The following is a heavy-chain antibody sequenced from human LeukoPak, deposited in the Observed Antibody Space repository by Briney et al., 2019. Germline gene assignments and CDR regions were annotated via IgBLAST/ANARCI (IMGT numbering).Heavy chain of an antibody. V-gene: IGHV4-39*07. Sequence: SETLSLTCTVSGGSISSSSYYWGWLRQPPGKGLEWIGSIYYSGSTYYNPSLKSRVTISVDTSKNQFSLKLSSVTAADTAVYYCAGLYFDYWGQGTLVTVSS. CDR3: AGLYFDY. CDR2: IYYSGST. J-gene: IGHJ4*02. CDR1: GGSISSSSYY.